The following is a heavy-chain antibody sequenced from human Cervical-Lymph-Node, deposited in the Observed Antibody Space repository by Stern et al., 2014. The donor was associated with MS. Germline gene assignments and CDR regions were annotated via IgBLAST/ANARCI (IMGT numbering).Heavy chain of an antibody. J-gene: IGHJ4*02. CDR2: LIPFFGAT. Sequence: QMQLVQSGSEVKKPGSSVKVSCKSYGDTFSNYALSWVRQAPGQGLEWVGGLIPFFGATRYGQKLGRVTITPEESTGTAFMELSNLTSDDTAVYYCALRRSYYVFWGQGTLISVSS. D-gene: IGHD4-11*01. CDR3: ALRRSYYVF. CDR1: GDTFSNYA. V-gene: IGHV1-69*01.